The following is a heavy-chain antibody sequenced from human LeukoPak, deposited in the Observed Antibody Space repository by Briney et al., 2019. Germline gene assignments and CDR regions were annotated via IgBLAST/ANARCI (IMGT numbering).Heavy chain of an antibody. CDR1: GDSVSSNSAA. V-gene: IGHV6-1*01. CDR2: TYYRSKWYN. CDR3: ARGGYYGLDV. J-gene: IGHJ6*02. Sequence: SQTLSLTCAISGDSVSSNSAAWNWIRQSPSTGLELLGRTYYRSKWYNDYAVSVKSRITINPDTSKNQFSLQMNSVTPEDTAVYFCARGGYYGLDVWGQGTTVTVSS.